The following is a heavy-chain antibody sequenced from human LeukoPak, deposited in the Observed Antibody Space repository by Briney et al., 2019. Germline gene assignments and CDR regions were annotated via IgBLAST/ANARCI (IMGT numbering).Heavy chain of an antibody. D-gene: IGHD3-10*01. J-gene: IGHJ4*02. Sequence: SETLSLTCTVSGGSISSGSYYWSWIRQPPWKGLEWIGYIYYSGSPDYNPSLKSRVTISVDTSKNQFSLNLSSVTAADTAMYYCARASGGDGSGSLWGQGTLVTVSS. CDR3: ARASGGDGSGSL. V-gene: IGHV4-61*01. CDR2: IYYSGSP. CDR1: GGSISSGSYY.